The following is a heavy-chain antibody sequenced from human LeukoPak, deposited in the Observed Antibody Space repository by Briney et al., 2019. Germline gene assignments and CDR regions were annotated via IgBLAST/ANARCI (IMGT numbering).Heavy chain of an antibody. V-gene: IGHV4-59*12. CDR3: ARVMYYDSSGYYHFDY. J-gene: IGHJ4*02. CDR2: IYYSGTT. Sequence: PSETLSLTCTVSGGSISSYYWSWVWQPPGKGLEWIGYIYYSGTTKYNPSFKSRVIISVDTSKNQFSLKLSSVTAADTAVYYCARVMYYDSSGYYHFDYWGQGTLVTVSS. D-gene: IGHD3-22*01. CDR1: GGSISSYY.